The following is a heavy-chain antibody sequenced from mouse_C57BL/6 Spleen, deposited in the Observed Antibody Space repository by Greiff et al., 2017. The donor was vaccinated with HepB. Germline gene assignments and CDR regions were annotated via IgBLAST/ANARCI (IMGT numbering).Heavy chain of an antibody. CDR1: GYTFTDYN. D-gene: IGHD2-5*01. CDR3: ADSNYAPFAY. CDR2: INPNNGGT. V-gene: IGHV1-22*01. Sequence: VQLKQSGPELVKPGASVKMSCKASGYTFTDYNMHWVKQSHGKSLEWIGYINPNNGGTSYNQKFKGKATLTVNKSSSTAYMELRSLTSEDSAVYYCADSNYAPFAYWGQGTLVTVSA. J-gene: IGHJ3*01.